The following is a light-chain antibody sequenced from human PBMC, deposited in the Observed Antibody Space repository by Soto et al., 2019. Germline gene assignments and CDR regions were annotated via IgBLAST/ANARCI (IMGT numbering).Light chain of an antibody. CDR1: QFFVSS. CDR3: QQYYSYPYT. Sequence: DIQMTHSLSTRSHSLEDRVPTIGRASQFFVSSLAWFQHKPGKAPKLLIYDALTLQSGVPSRYSGSESGTEFTFTISSLQPGDSATYYCQQYYSYPYTFGQGTKLEI. J-gene: IGKJ2*01. V-gene: IGKV1-5*02. CDR2: DAL.